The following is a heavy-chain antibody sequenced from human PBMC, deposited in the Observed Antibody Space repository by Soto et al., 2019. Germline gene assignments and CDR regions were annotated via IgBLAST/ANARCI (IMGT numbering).Heavy chain of an antibody. CDR3: ARDGPFVAVAGIVNYFDY. Sequence: ASVKVSCKASGYTFTSYAMHWVRQSPGQRLEWMGWINAGNGNTKYSQKFQGRVTITRDTSAGTAYMELCSLRSEDTAVYYCARDGPFVAVAGIVNYFDYWGQGTLVTVSS. CDR2: INAGNGNT. J-gene: IGHJ4*02. V-gene: IGHV1-3*01. D-gene: IGHD6-19*01. CDR1: GYTFTSYA.